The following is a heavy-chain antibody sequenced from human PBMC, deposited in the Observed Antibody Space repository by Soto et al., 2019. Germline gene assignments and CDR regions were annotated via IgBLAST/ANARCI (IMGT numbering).Heavy chain of an antibody. Sequence: QVQLVESGGGVVQPGRSLRLSCAASGFTFSSYAMHWVRQAPGKGLEWVAVISYDGSNKYYADSVKGRFTISRDNSKNTLYLQMNSLRAEDTAVYYCASFVHTAMVDEYYFDYWGQGTLVTVSS. D-gene: IGHD5-18*01. J-gene: IGHJ4*02. CDR1: GFTFSSYA. CDR2: ISYDGSNK. CDR3: ASFVHTAMVDEYYFDY. V-gene: IGHV3-30-3*01.